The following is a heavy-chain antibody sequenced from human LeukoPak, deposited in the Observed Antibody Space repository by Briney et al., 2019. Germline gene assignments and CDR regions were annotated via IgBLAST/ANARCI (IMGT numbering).Heavy chain of an antibody. CDR2: ISYDGSNK. J-gene: IGHJ4*02. V-gene: IGHV3-30-3*01. D-gene: IGHD3-9*01. CDR3: ARDSGAHYDILTGYYTSDGFDY. Sequence: GGSLRLSCAASGFTFSSYAVHWVRQAPGKGLEWVAVISYDGSNKYYADSVKGRFTISRDNSKNTLYLQMNSLRAEDTAVYYCARDSGAHYDILTGYYTSDGFDYWGQGTLVTVSS. CDR1: GFTFSSYA.